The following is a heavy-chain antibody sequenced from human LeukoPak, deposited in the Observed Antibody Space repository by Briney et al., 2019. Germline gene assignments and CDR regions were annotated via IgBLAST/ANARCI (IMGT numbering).Heavy chain of an antibody. J-gene: IGHJ6*02. D-gene: IGHD1-1*01. CDR1: GGSFSGYY. Sequence: SETLSLTCAIYGGSFSGYYWSWIRQPPGKGLEWIGEINHSGSTNYNPSLKSRVTISVDTSKNQFSLKLSSVTAADTAVYYCARGLEYYYYYYAMDVWGQGTTVTVSS. V-gene: IGHV4-34*01. CDR2: INHSGST. CDR3: ARGLEYYYYYYAMDV.